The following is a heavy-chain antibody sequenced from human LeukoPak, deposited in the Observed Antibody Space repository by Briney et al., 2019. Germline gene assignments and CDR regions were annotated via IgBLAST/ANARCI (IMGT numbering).Heavy chain of an antibody. CDR3: VYELPAAEVGATLNGIQH. V-gene: IGHV3-23*01. CDR2: ISGSGSST. Sequence: GGSLRLSCAASGFTFRVYAMTWVRQAPGKGLEWVSGISGSGSSTYSADSVKGRFTISRDNSNNTLYLQMNSLRAEDTAVYYCVYELPAAEVGATLNGIQHWGQGTLVTVSS. CDR1: GFTFRVYA. J-gene: IGHJ1*01. D-gene: IGHD1-26*01.